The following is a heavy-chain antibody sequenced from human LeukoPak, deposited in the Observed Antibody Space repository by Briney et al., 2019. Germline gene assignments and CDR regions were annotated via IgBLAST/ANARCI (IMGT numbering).Heavy chain of an antibody. D-gene: IGHD3-22*01. CDR3: ARDDRHYYDSSGYRDAFDI. CDR1: GFTFSSYS. J-gene: IGHJ3*02. V-gene: IGHV3-21*01. CDR2: ISSSSSYI. Sequence: GGSLRLSCAASGFTFSSYSMNWVRQAPGKGLGWVSSISSSSSYIYYADSVKGRFTISRDNAKNSLYLQMNSLGAEDTAVYYCARDDRHYYDSSGYRDAFDIWGQGTMVTVSS.